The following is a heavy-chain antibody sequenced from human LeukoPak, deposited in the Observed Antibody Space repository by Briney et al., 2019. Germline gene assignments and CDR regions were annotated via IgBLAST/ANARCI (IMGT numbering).Heavy chain of an antibody. J-gene: IGHJ4*02. CDR3: ARDWEYSSSSVY. Sequence: GGSLKLSCAASGFTFSTYWMSWVRQAPGKGLEWVANINQGGSEKYYVDSVKGRFTISRDNAKNSLYLQMNSLRAEDTAVYYCARDWEYSSSSVYWGQGTLVTVSS. D-gene: IGHD6-6*01. CDR2: INQGGSEK. CDR1: GFTFSTYW. V-gene: IGHV3-7*04.